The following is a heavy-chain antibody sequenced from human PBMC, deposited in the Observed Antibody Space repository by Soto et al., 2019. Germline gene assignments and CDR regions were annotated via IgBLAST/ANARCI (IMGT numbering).Heavy chain of an antibody. J-gene: IGHJ6*02. Sequence: VQMVESGGGVVQPGRSLRLSCVASGFSFSDYGMHWVRQAPGRGLKWVAVLSTYGSHKFYSDSVKGRFTISRDNSKNTPYLEVNSLRAEETGGYYCAKDVTTSCYGSWCCYYYGMDVWGQGTTVTVSS. D-gene: IGHD2-15*01. V-gene: IGHV3-30*18. CDR2: LSTYGSHK. CDR1: GFSFSDYG. CDR3: AKDVTTSCYGSWCCYYYGMDV.